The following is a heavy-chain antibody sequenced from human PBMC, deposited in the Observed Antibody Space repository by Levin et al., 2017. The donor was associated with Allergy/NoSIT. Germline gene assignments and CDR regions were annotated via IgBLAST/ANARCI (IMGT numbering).Heavy chain of an antibody. CDR2: ISGSGDTT. J-gene: IGHJ3*02. D-gene: IGHD7-27*01. Sequence: GGSLRLSCAASGFTLSNYAMSWVRQAPGKGLEWVSSISGSGDTTDYADSVKGRFTISRDNSKNTLYVQMNNLRAEDTAVYYCARALGSLDPFDIWGQGTMITVSS. CDR3: ARALGSLDPFDI. CDR1: GFTLSNYA. V-gene: IGHV3-23*01.